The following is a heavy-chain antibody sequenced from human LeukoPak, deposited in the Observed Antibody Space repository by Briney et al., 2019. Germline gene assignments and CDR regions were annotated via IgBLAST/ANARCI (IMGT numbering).Heavy chain of an antibody. CDR2: IIPIFGTA. D-gene: IGHD3-10*01. CDR1: GGTFSSYA. V-gene: IGHV1-69*13. J-gene: IGHJ5*02. Sequence: SVKVSCKASGGTFSSYAISWVRQAPGQGLEWMGGIIPIFGTANYAQKFQGRVTITADESTSTAYMELSSLTPEDTALYYCARDNWAGDYYGSGKNWFDPWGQGTLVTVSS. CDR3: ARDNWAGDYYGSGKNWFDP.